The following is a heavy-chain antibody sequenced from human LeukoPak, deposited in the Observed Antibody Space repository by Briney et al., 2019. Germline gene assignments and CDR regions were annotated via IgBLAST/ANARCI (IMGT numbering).Heavy chain of an antibody. CDR1: GYTSTSYG. J-gene: IGHJ4*02. V-gene: IGHV1-18*01. Sequence: ASVKVSCKAPGYTSTSYGISWVRQAPGQGLAWMGWISAYNGNTNYAQKLQGRVTMTTDTSTSTAYMELRSLRSDDTAVYYCARRGEGSGSYSTADYWGQGTLVTVSS. D-gene: IGHD3-10*01. CDR3: ARRGEGSGSYSTADY. CDR2: ISAYNGNT.